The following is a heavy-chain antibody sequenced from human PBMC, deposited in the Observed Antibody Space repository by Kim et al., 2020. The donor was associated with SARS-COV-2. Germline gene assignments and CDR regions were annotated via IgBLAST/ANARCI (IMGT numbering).Heavy chain of an antibody. CDR1: GFTFSNYE. V-gene: IGHV3-48*03. CDR3: ARFRAFGN. J-gene: IGHJ4*02. Sequence: GGSLRLSCAASGFTFSNYEMNWVRQAPGKGLEWVSYISSSGSTIDYADSVKGRFTISRDDGKNSLYLQMNSLRADDTAVYYCARFRAFGNWGQGTLVTVSS. D-gene: IGHD3-10*01. CDR2: ISSSGSTI.